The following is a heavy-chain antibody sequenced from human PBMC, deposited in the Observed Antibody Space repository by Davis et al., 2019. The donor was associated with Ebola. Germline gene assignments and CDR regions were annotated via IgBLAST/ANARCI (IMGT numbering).Heavy chain of an antibody. V-gene: IGHV1-18*01. Sequence: ASVKVSCKASNYTFTSYGISWVRQAPGQGLEWMGWISAYKGNTNYAQKFLGRVTMTTDTSTSTAYMELRSLRSHDTAVYYCARAGATLTQSFDNWGQGTLVTVSS. CDR1: NYTFTSYG. CDR3: ARAGATLTQSFDN. J-gene: IGHJ4*02. D-gene: IGHD7-27*01. CDR2: ISAYKGNT.